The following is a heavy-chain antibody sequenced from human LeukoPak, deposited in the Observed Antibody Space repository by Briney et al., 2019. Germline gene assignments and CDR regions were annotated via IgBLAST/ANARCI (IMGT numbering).Heavy chain of an antibody. D-gene: IGHD6-19*01. CDR1: GGSISSYY. J-gene: IGHJ4*02. CDR3: ARGKAVALAY. V-gene: IGHV4-4*07. Sequence: SETLSLTCTVCGGSISSYYWSWIRQPAGKGLEWIGRIYTSGSTNYNPSLKSRVTMSVDTSKNQFFLMLSSVTAADTAVYYCARGKAVALAYWGQGTLVTVSS. CDR2: IYTSGST.